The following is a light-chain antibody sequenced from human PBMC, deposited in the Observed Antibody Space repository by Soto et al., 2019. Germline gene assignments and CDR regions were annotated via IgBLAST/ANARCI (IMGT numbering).Light chain of an antibody. CDR1: QSVSSY. Sequence: EIVLTQSPATLSLSPGERATLSCRASQSVSSYLAWYQQKPGQAPRLLIYDASNRATGIPARFSGSGSGTDFTLTISGLEREDCAVYYCQQRSNWPLLTFGGGTKVEIK. CDR3: QQRSNWPLLT. CDR2: DAS. J-gene: IGKJ4*01. V-gene: IGKV3-11*01.